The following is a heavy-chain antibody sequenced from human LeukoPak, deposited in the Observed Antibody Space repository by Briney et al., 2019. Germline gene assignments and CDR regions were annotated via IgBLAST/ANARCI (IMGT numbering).Heavy chain of an antibody. CDR1: GFTFSSYG. CDR2: ISYDGSNK. Sequence: GGSLRLSCAASGFTFSSYGMHWVRQAPGKGLEWVAVISYDGSNKYYADSVKGRFTISRDNSKNTLYLQMNSLRAEDTAVYYCAKEAEYSSSPFDYWGQGTLVTVSS. D-gene: IGHD6-13*01. V-gene: IGHV3-30*18. J-gene: IGHJ4*02. CDR3: AKEAEYSSSPFDY.